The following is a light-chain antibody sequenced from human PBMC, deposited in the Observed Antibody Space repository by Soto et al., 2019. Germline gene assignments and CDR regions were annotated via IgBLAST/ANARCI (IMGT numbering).Light chain of an antibody. Sequence: DIVMTQSPDSLAVSLGERATINCKSSQSVLYSSNNKNYLDWYQQKPGQPPKLLIYWASTRESGVPDRFSGSGSGTDFTLTISSLQAEDVAVYYCQQYYSTHWTFGQGTKVEIK. CDR3: QQYYSTHWT. V-gene: IGKV4-1*01. J-gene: IGKJ1*01. CDR1: QSVLYSSNNKNY. CDR2: WAS.